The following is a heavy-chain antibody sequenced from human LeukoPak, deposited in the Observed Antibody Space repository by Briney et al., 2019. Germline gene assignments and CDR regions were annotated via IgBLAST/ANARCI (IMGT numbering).Heavy chain of an antibody. CDR1: GGSISSYY. CDR2: IYYSGST. D-gene: IGHD6-13*01. V-gene: IGHV4-59*12. Sequence: SETLSLTCTVSGGSISSYYWSWIRQPPGKGLEWIGYIYYSGSTNYNPSLKSRVTISVDTSKNQFSLKLSSVTAADTAVYYCARGEAAAGALEYDYWGQGTLVTVSS. J-gene: IGHJ4*02. CDR3: ARGEAAAGALEYDY.